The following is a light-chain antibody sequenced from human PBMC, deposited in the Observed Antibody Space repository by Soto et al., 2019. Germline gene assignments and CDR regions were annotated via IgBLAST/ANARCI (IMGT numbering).Light chain of an antibody. V-gene: IGKV1-5*01. CDR2: DAS. CDR3: QQYHEYW. CDR1: QSISIW. J-gene: IGKJ1*01. Sequence: SQMTHSPSTLSASLGDIVTMTCRARQSISIWLAWYQKKPGKAPKLLIYDASILESGVPSRFSGSGYGTEFTLTISSLQPDDFATYYCQQYHEYWFGQGTKVDIK.